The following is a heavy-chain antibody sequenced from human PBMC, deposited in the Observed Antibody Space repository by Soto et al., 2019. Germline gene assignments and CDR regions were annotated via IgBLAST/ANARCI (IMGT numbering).Heavy chain of an antibody. CDR3: ARGSSGYHFDY. CDR1: GGSISSGDYY. CDR2: IYYSGST. V-gene: IGHV4-30-4*01. J-gene: IGHJ4*02. Sequence: PSETLSLTCTVSGGSISSGDYYWSWIRQPPGKGLEWIGYIYYSGSTYYNPSLKSRVTISVDTSKNQFSLKLSSVTAADTAVYYCARGSSGYHFDYWGQGTLVTVSS. D-gene: IGHD3-22*01.